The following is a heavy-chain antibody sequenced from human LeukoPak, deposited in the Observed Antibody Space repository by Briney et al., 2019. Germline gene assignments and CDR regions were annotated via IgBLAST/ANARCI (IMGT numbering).Heavy chain of an antibody. CDR3: ASQSPYYYGSGSFDY. CDR2: IYYSGST. J-gene: IGHJ4*02. CDR1: GLSISANS. Sequence: SETLSLTCTVSGLSISANSWSWIRQPPGKGLEWIGYIYYSGSTNYNPSLKSRVTISVDTSKNQSSLKLSSVTAADTAVYYCASQSPYYYGSGSFDYWGQGTLVTVSS. D-gene: IGHD3-10*01. V-gene: IGHV4-59*08.